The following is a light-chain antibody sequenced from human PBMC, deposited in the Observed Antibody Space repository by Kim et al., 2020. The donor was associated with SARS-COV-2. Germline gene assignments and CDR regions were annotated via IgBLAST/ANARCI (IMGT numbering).Light chain of an antibody. Sequence: PGQSVNISCTGTSSDIGGYNYVSWYQQHPGKAPKLMIYDVNKRPSGVPDRFSGSKSGNTASLTVSGLQAEDEADYYCSSYAGSSYVFGTGTKVTVL. CDR3: SSYAGSSYV. CDR1: SSDIGGYNY. CDR2: DVN. J-gene: IGLJ1*01. V-gene: IGLV2-8*01.